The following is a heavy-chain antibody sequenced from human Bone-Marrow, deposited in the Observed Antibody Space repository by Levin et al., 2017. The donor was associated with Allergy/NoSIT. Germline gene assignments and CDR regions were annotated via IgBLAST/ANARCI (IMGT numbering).Heavy chain of an antibody. Sequence: GSLRLSCAVYGGSFSVYFWSWIRQPPGKGLEWIGEISHSGSTNYNPSLKSRVTISVDTSKNQFSLRLGSVTAADTAVYYCAPILGDYSDFDSWGQGTLVSVSS. CDR2: ISHSGST. CDR3: APILGDYSDFDS. J-gene: IGHJ4*02. D-gene: IGHD4-11*01. CDR1: GGSFSVYF. V-gene: IGHV4-34*01.